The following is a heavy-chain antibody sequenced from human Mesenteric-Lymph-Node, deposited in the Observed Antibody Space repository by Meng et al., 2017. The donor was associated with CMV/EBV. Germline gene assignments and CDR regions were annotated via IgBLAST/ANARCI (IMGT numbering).Heavy chain of an antibody. CDR2: INHSGST. CDR3: ARGVFVAARFDP. V-gene: IGHV4-34*01. CDR1: GGYFSGYY. Sequence: CAVYGGYFSGYYWSWISQHPGKGLEWIGEINHSGSTNYNPSLKSRVTISVDTSKNQFSLKLSSMTAADTAVYYCARGVFVAARFDPWGQGTLVTVSS. D-gene: IGHD6-6*01. J-gene: IGHJ5*02.